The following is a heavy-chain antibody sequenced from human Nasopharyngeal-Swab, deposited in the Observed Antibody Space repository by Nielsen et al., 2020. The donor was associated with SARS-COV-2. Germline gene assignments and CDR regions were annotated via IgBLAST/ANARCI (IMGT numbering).Heavy chain of an antibody. CDR1: GGSISSGGYY. CDR2: IYYSGST. CDR3: ARHQEFTIFGVVIRGAFDI. D-gene: IGHD3-3*01. V-gene: IGHV4-39*01. J-gene: IGHJ3*02. Sequence: SETLSLTCTVSGGSISSGGYYWSWIRQHPGKGLEWIGYIYYSGSTYYNPSLKSRVTISVDTSKNQFSLKLSSVTAADTAVYYCARHQEFTIFGVVIRGAFDIWGQGTMVTVSS.